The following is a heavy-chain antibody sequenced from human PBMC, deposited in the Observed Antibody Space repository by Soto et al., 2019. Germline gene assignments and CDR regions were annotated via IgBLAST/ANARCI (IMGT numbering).Heavy chain of an antibody. D-gene: IGHD6-19*01. Sequence: VQLVQSGAEVKKPGSSVKVSCKASGGTFSSYAISWVRQAPGHGLEWMGGIIPIFGTANYAQKFQGRVTITADESTSTAYMELSSLRSDDTALYYCAREVAVAGSFDYYGQGTLGTVSS. V-gene: IGHV1-69*01. CDR1: GGTFSSYA. J-gene: IGHJ4*02. CDR2: IIPIFGTA. CDR3: AREVAVAGSFDY.